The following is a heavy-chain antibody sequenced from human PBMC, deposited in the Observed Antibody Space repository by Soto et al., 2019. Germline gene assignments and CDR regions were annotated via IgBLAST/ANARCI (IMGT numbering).Heavy chain of an antibody. CDR2: IWYDGSNK. CDR3: ARDSGYQLLGDPYYYMDV. J-gene: IGHJ6*03. V-gene: IGHV3-33*01. CDR1: GFTFSSYG. Sequence: GGSLRLSCAASGFTFSSYGMHWVRRAPGKGLEWVAVIWYDGSNKYYADSVKGRFTISRDNSKNTLYLQMNSLRAEDTAVYYCARDSGYQLLGDPYYYMDVWGKGTTVTVSS. D-gene: IGHD2-2*01.